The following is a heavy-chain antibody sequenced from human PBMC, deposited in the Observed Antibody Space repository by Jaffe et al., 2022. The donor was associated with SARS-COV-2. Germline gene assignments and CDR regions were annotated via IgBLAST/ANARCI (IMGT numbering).Heavy chain of an antibody. Sequence: EVQLVESGGGLVQPGGSLRLSCAASGFTFSSYWMSWVRQAPGKGLEWVANIKQDGSEKYYVDSVKGRFTISRDNAKNSLYLQMNSLRAEDTAVYYCARDRGNGDYANFDYWGQGTLVTVSS. D-gene: IGHD4-17*01. CDR2: IKQDGSEK. V-gene: IGHV3-7*01. CDR3: ARDRGNGDYANFDY. CDR1: GFTFSSYW. J-gene: IGHJ4*02.